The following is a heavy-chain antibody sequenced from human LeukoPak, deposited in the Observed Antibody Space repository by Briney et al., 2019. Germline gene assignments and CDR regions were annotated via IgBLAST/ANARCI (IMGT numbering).Heavy chain of an antibody. CDR2: ITPYSGGT. CDR1: GYTFSAFY. D-gene: IGHD3-22*01. CDR3: ARDRADNFDSSGYYPDGLDI. J-gene: IGHJ3*02. V-gene: IGHV1-2*02. Sequence: GASVKVPCKPSGYTFSAFYIHWVRQAPGQGLEWMGWITPYSGGTNYAQRFQDRVTMTWDTSIGTANMELSGLKSDDTAVYYCARDRADNFDSSGYYPDGLDIWGQGTMVTVS.